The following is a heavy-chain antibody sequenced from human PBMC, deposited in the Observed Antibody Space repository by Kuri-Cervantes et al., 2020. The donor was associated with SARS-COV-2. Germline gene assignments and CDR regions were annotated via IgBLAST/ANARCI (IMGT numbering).Heavy chain of an antibody. J-gene: IGHJ4*02. Sequence: GSLRLSCAVYGGSFSDYYWNWIRQPPGRGLEWIGEINHSGSTNYNPSLKSRVTISVDTSKNQFSLRLSSVTAADTAVYYCAGDILTGYFDYWGQGTLVTVSS. V-gene: IGHV4-34*01. D-gene: IGHD3-9*01. CDR1: GGSFSDYY. CDR3: AGDILTGYFDY. CDR2: INHSGST.